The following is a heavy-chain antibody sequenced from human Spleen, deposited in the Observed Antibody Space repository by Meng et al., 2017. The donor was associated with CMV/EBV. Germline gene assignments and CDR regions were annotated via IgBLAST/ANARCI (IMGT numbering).Heavy chain of an antibody. V-gene: IGHV1-69*10. CDR2: IIPILGIA. CDR3: ARGAPDGYNPIDY. Sequence: KSTGSTISNYTIRWVRQAHGQGLGWMGGIIPILGIANYTQKFQGKVTITADKSTSTAYMELSSLRSEDTAVYYCARGAPDGYNPIDYWGQGTLVTVSS. J-gene: IGHJ4*02. D-gene: IGHD5-24*01. CDR1: GSTISNYT.